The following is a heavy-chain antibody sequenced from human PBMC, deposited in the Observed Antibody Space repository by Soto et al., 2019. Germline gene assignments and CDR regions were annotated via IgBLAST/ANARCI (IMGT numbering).Heavy chain of an antibody. J-gene: IGHJ4*02. CDR1: GYTFTSTW. D-gene: IGHD3-22*01. CDR2: INPYGGAA. Sequence: QVQLVQSGAEVKKPGASVKVSCKASGYTFTSTWMHWVRQAPGQGLEWMGIINPYGGAATYAEKFQGRVTXTXAXSXXTDYMALSSLRSEATAMYYCARDRSPSSAYWWLDYWGQGTQVTVSS. V-gene: IGHV1-46*01. CDR3: ARDRSPSSAYWWLDY.